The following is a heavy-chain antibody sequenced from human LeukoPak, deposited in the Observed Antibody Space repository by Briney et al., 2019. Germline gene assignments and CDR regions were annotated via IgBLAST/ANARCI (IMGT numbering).Heavy chain of an antibody. CDR2: ISYDGSDK. V-gene: IGHV3-30*18. CDR1: GFTFSSYG. D-gene: IGHD6-13*01. CDR3: AKDRGGSWYLYYFDD. J-gene: IGHJ4*02. Sequence: PGRSLRLSCAASGFTFSSYGMHWVRQAPGKGLEWVAIISYDGSDKYYADSVKGRFTISRDNSKNALYLQMNSLRTEDTAVYYCAKDRGGSWYLYYFDDWGQGTLVTVSS.